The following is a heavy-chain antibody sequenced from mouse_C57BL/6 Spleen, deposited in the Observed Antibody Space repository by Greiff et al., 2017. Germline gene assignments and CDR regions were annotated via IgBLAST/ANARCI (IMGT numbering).Heavy chain of an antibody. CDR2: ISYDGSN. Sequence: EVHLVESGPGLVKPSQSLSLTCSVTGYSITSGYYWNWIRQFPGNKLEWMGYISYDGSNNYNPSLKNRISITRDTSKNQFFLKLNSVTTEDTATYYCASSSNYGWYFDVWGTGTTVTVSS. V-gene: IGHV3-6*01. CDR3: ASSSNYGWYFDV. J-gene: IGHJ1*03. D-gene: IGHD2-5*01. CDR1: GYSITSGYY.